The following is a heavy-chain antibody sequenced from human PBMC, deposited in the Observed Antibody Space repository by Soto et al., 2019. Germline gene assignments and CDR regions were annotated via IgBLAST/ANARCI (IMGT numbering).Heavy chain of an antibody. Sequence: PSETLSLTCTVSGGSISSYYWSWIRQPPGKGLEWIGYIYYSGSTNYNPSLKSRVTISVDTSKNQFSLKLSSVTAADTAVYYCARGASSSWFDYWGQGPLVTVSS. CDR3: ARGASSSWFDY. V-gene: IGHV4-59*01. D-gene: IGHD6-13*01. CDR2: IYYSGST. J-gene: IGHJ4*02. CDR1: GGSISSYY.